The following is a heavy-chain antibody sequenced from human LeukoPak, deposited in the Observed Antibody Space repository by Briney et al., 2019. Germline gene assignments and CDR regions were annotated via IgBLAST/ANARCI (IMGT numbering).Heavy chain of an antibody. D-gene: IGHD6-13*01. CDR3: AKTGGIAAAH. V-gene: IGHV3-7*03. J-gene: IGHJ4*02. CDR1: GFTFSSYW. CDR2: IKQDGSEK. Sequence: GGSLRLSCAASGFTFSSYWMSWVRQAPGKGLEWVANIKQDGSEKYYVDSVKGRFTISRDNSKNTLYLQMNSLRAEDTALYYCAKTGGIAAAHWGQGTVVTVSS.